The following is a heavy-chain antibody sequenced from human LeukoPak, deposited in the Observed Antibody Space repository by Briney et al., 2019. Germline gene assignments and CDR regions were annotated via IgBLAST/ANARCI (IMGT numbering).Heavy chain of an antibody. V-gene: IGHV4-38-2*02. CDR2: IYHSGST. CDR3: ARVEQQDYFDY. Sequence: SETLSLTCTVSGYSISSGYYWGWIRQPPGKGLEWIGSIYHSGSTYYNPSLKSRVTISVDTSKNQFSLKLSSVTAADTAVYYCARVEQQDYFDYWGQGTLVTVSS. CDR1: GYSISSGYY. D-gene: IGHD6-13*01. J-gene: IGHJ4*02.